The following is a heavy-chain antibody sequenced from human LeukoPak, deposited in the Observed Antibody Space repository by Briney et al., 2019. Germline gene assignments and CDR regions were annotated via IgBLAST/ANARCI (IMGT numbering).Heavy chain of an antibody. V-gene: IGHV3-7*01. Sequence: GGSLRLSCAASGFTFSSYWMSWVRQAPGQGLEWEANIKQDGSEKYYVDSVKGRFTISRDNANNSLYLQMNSLRAEDTAVYYCARVKYSSSWFHYYYYGMDVWGQGNTVTVSS. CDR1: GFTFSSYW. CDR3: ARVKYSSSWFHYYYYGMDV. D-gene: IGHD6-13*01. CDR2: IKQDGSEK. J-gene: IGHJ6*02.